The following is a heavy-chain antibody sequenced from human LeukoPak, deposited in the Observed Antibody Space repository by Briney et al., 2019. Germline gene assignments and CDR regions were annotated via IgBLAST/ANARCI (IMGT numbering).Heavy chain of an antibody. J-gene: IGHJ5*02. V-gene: IGHV3-73*01. CDR1: GFTFSGSA. D-gene: IGHD2-15*01. Sequence: GGSLKLSCAASGFTFSGSAVHWVRQSSGKGLEWVGHIDKKDNLYATAYAESVKGRFTISRDDSKDTAFLHMDSPKTEDTALYYCTRDRGTYNWFDPWGQGTLVTVSS. CDR2: IDKKDNLYAT. CDR3: TRDRGTYNWFDP.